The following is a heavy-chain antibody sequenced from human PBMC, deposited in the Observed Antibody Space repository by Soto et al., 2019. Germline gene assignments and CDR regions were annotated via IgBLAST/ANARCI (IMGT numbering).Heavy chain of an antibody. J-gene: IGHJ6*02. CDR2: IYYSGST. CDR1: GGSISSGGYY. Sequence: QVQLQESGPGLVKPSQTLSLTCTVSGGSISSGGYYWSWIRQHPGKGLEWIGYIYYSGSTYYNPSLKSRVTISVDTSKNQFSLKLSSVTAADTAVYYCARECGFGXXXXXXXXXXXGMDVWGQGTTVTVSS. CDR3: ARECGFGXXXXXXXXXXXGMDV. D-gene: IGHD3-10*01. V-gene: IGHV4-31*03.